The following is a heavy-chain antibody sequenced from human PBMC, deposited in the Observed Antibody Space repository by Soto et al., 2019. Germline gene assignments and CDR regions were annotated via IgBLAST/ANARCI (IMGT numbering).Heavy chain of an antibody. CDR3: ARDAVSTIGDFDY. D-gene: IGHD5-12*01. CDR2: INPNSGAT. Sequence: ASVKVSCKASGYTFTGYYIHWVRQAPGQGLEWMGWINPNSGATNRAQKFQGRVTMARDTSISTAYMELSRLTSDDTAVYYCARDAVSTIGDFDYWGQGTLVTVSS. CDR1: GYTFTGYY. V-gene: IGHV1-2*02. J-gene: IGHJ4*02.